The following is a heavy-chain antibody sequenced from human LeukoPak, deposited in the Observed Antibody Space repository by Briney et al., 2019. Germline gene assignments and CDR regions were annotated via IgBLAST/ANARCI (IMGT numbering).Heavy chain of an antibody. D-gene: IGHD4-17*01. J-gene: IGHJ4*02. Sequence: SETLSLTCTVSGGSMKSGTYYWSWIRQPAGKGLEWIGRIYTSGSTNYNPSLKSRVTISIDTSKNQFSLNLSSVTAADTAVYYCARGDSNDNDYGDYPDYWGQRTLVTVSS. CDR1: GGSMKSGTYY. CDR3: ARGDSNDNDYGDYPDY. CDR2: IYTSGST. V-gene: IGHV4-61*02.